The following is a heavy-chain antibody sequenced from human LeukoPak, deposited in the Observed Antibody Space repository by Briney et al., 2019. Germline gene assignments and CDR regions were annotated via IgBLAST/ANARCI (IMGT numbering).Heavy chain of an antibody. CDR1: GFTFSDHY. V-gene: IGHV3-72*01. Sequence: PGGSLRLSCAASGFTFSDHYMDWVRQAPGKGLERVGRTRNKANSYTTEYAASVKGRFTISRDDSKNSLYLQMNSLKTEDTAVYYCARGRCSSTSCYPIWFDPWGQGTLVTVSS. CDR3: ARGRCSSTSCYPIWFDP. J-gene: IGHJ5*02. CDR2: TRNKANSYTT. D-gene: IGHD2-2*01.